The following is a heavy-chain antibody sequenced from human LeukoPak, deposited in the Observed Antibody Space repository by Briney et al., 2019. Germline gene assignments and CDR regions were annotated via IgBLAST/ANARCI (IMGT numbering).Heavy chain of an antibody. J-gene: IGHJ4*02. CDR2: IYYSGST. Sequence: SETLSLTCAVSGGSISSTNWWSWVRQPPGKGLEWIGSIYYSGSTYYNPSLKSRVTISVDTSKNQFSLKLSSVTAADTAVYYCARDGIECSSSFDYWGQGTLVTVSS. V-gene: IGHV4-4*02. CDR3: ARDGIECSSSFDY. D-gene: IGHD6-6*01. CDR1: GGSISSTNW.